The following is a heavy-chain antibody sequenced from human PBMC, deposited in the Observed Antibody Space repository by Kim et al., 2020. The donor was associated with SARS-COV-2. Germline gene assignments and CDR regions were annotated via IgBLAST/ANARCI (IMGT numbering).Heavy chain of an antibody. CDR2: ST. V-gene: IGHV4-39*01. Sequence: STYYNPSLKSRVTIAVDTSKNQFSLKLSSVTAADTAVYYCASLLYSSDYWGQGTLVTVSS. J-gene: IGHJ4*02. D-gene: IGHD3-22*01. CDR3: ASLLYSSDY.